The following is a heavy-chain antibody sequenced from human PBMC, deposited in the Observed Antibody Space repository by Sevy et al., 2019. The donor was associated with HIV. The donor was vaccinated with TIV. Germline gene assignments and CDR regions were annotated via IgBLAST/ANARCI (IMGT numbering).Heavy chain of an antibody. CDR2: ISGSGSST. V-gene: IGHV3-23*01. CDR1: GFTFNNCA. J-gene: IGHJ4*02. Sequence: GGSLRLYCAASGFTFNNCAMNWVRQAPGKGLEWVSIISGSGSSTYYADSVKGRFTISRDNSKNSLYLQMNSLRAEDTAVYYCAKRQIAAALDYWGQGTLVTVSS. D-gene: IGHD6-13*01. CDR3: AKRQIAAALDY.